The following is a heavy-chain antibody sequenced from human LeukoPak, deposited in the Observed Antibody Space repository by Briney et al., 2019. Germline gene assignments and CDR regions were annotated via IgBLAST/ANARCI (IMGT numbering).Heavy chain of an antibody. V-gene: IGHV3-30*02. D-gene: IGHD6-13*01. CDR2: IHYQGGSQ. J-gene: IGHJ4*02. CDR3: ARGSSSPVDY. Sequence: PGGSLRLSCATSGFTFRNYGMHWVRQAPGKGLEWVAFIHYQGGSQYYADSVTGRFTISRDNSKNTLYLQMNSLRAEDTAVYYCARGSSSPVDYWGQGTLVTVSS. CDR1: GFTFRNYG.